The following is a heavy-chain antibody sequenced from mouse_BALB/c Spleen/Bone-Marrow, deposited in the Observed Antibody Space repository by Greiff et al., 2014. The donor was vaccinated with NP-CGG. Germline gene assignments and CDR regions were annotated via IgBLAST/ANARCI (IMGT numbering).Heavy chain of an antibody. CDR2: IDPANGNT. CDR3: ANYYYGSHFDY. V-gene: IGHV14-3*02. J-gene: IGHJ2*01. D-gene: IGHD1-1*01. Sequence: VQLQQSGAALVKPGASVKLSCTASGFNIKDTYMHWVKQRPEQGLEWIGRIDPANGNTKYDPKFQGKATITADTSSNTAYLQLSSLTSEDTAVYYCANYYYGSHFDYWGQGTTLTVFS. CDR1: GFNIKDTY.